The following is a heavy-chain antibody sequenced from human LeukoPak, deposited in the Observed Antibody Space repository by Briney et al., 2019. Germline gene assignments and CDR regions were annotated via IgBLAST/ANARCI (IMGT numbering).Heavy chain of an antibody. CDR3: ASQLRYFDWLPVDY. V-gene: IGHV3-30-3*01. Sequence: GRSLRLSCAASGFTFSSYAMHWVRQAPGKGLEWVAVISYDGSNKYYADSVKGRFTISRDNAKNSLYLQMNSLRAEDTAVYYCASQLRYFDWLPVDYWGQGTLVTVSS. CDR1: GFTFSSYA. D-gene: IGHD3-9*01. CDR2: ISYDGSNK. J-gene: IGHJ4*02.